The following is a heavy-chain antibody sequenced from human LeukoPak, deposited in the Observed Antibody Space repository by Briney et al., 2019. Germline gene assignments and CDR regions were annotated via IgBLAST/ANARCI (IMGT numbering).Heavy chain of an antibody. CDR1: GGSFSGYY. Sequence: SETLSLTCAVYGGSFSGYYWSWIRQPPGKGLEWIGEINHSGSTNYNPSLKSRVTISVDTCKNQFSLKLSSVTAADTAVYYCARGPSDAFDIWGQGTMVTVSS. CDR3: ARGPSDAFDI. V-gene: IGHV4-34*01. J-gene: IGHJ3*02. CDR2: INHSGST.